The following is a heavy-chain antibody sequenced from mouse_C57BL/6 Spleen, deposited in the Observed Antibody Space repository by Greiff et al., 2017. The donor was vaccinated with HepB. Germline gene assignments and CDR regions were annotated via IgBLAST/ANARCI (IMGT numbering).Heavy chain of an antibody. J-gene: IGHJ2*01. CDR3: ARDDGYYVGY. CDR2: IYPGDGDT. D-gene: IGHD2-3*01. Sequence: QVHLKQSGPELVKPGASVKISCKASGYAFSSSWMNWVKQRPGKGLEWIGRIYPGDGDTNYNGKFKGKATLTADKSSSTAYMQLSSLTSEDSAVYFCARDDGYYVGYWGQGTTLTVSS. CDR1: GYAFSSSW. V-gene: IGHV1-82*01.